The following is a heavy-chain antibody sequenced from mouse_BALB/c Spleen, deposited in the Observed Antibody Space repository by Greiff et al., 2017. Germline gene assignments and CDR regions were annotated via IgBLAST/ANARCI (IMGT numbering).Heavy chain of an antibody. V-gene: IGHV3-2*02. CDR3: ARSIYYVDY. J-gene: IGHJ2*01. Sequence: DVKLQESGPGLVKPSQSLSLTCTVTGYSITSDYAWNWIRQFPGNKLEWMGYISYSGSTSYNPSLKSRISITRDTSKNQFFLQLNSVTTEDTATYYCARSIYYVDYWGQGTTLTVSS. CDR1: GYSITSDYA. CDR2: ISYSGST. D-gene: IGHD2-1*01.